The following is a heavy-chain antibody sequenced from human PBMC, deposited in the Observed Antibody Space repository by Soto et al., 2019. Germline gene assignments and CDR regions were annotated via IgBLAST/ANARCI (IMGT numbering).Heavy chain of an antibody. CDR2: IWYDGSNK. Sequence: LRLSCAASGFTFRNYGMFWVRQAPGKGLEWVALIWYDGSNKYYADSVRGRFTISRDDSKNTLYLQMNSLRAEDTAVYHCARDLGTYPGSYFDYWGQGTLVTVSS. CDR1: GFTFRNYG. V-gene: IGHV3-33*01. D-gene: IGHD2-15*01. CDR3: ARDLGTYPGSYFDY. J-gene: IGHJ4*02.